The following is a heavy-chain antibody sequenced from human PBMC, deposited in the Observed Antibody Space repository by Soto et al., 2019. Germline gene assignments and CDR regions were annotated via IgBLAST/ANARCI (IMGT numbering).Heavy chain of an antibody. CDR3: ARGRGHYYDSSGLLSE. V-gene: IGHV4-31*03. CDR2: IYYSGST. J-gene: IGHJ4*02. D-gene: IGHD3-22*01. Sequence: QVQLQESGPGLVKPSQTLSLTCTVSGGSISSGGYYWSWIRQHPGKGLEWIGYIYYSGSTYYNPSLKSRVTISVDTSKNQFSLKLSCVTAADTAVYYCARGRGHYYDSSGLLSEWGQGTLVTVSS. CDR1: GGSISSGGYY.